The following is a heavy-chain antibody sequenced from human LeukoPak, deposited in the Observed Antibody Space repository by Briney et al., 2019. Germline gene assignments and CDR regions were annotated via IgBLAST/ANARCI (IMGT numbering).Heavy chain of an antibody. D-gene: IGHD5-24*01. CDR3: ARFRRLILDY. CDR2: IYYSGST. CDR1: GGSISSYY. J-gene: IGHJ4*02. Sequence: PSETLSLTCTVSGGSISSYYWSWIRQPPGKGLEWIGYIYYSGSTNYNPSLKSRVTISVDTSKNQFSLKLSSVTAANTAVYYCARFRRLILDYWGQGTLVTVSS. V-gene: IGHV4-59*01.